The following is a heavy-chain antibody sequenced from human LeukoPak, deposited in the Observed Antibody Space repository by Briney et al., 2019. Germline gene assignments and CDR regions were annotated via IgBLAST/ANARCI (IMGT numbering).Heavy chain of an antibody. Sequence: GGSLRLSCAASGFTFSSYAMHWVRQAPGKGLEWVAVISYDGSNKYYADSVKGRFTISRDNSKNTLYLQMNSLRAEDTAVYYCARDGLEYCSGGSCYLNWFDPWGQGTLVTVSS. J-gene: IGHJ5*02. D-gene: IGHD2-15*01. CDR2: ISYDGSNK. CDR3: ARDGLEYCSGGSCYLNWFDP. V-gene: IGHV3-30*04. CDR1: GFTFSSYA.